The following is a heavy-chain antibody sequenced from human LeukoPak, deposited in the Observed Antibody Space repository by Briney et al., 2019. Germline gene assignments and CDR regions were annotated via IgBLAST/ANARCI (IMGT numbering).Heavy chain of an antibody. Sequence: ASVKVSCKASGYTFTCYCMHWVRQAPGQGLEWMGWSNPNSGGTNYAQKFQGRVTMTRYTSISTAYMELSRLRSDDTAAYYGARGSYLAVAGTAGFDYWGQGTLVTVSS. V-gene: IGHV1-2*02. CDR1: GYTFTCYC. J-gene: IGHJ4*02. CDR2: SNPNSGGT. CDR3: ARGSYLAVAGTAGFDY. D-gene: IGHD6-19*01.